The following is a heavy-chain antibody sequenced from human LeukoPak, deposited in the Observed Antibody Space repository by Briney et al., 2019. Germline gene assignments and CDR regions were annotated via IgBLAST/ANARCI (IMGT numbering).Heavy chain of an antibody. V-gene: IGHV1-69*05. CDR2: IIPIFGTA. D-gene: IGHD1-26*01. CDR3: ARGIAPYSGTYGVGYYYYMDV. CDR1: GGTFSSYA. J-gene: IGHJ6*03. Sequence: SVKVSCKASGGTFSSYAISWVRQAPGHGREWMGGIIPIFGTANYAHKFQGRVTITTDESTTTAYMELSSLRSEDTAVYYCARGIAPYSGTYGVGYYYYMDVWGKGTTVTVSS.